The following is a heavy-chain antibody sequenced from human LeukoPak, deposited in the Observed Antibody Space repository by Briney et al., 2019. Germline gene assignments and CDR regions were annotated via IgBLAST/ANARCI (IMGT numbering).Heavy chain of an antibody. CDR1: GLTFSSYS. D-gene: IGHD6-19*01. Sequence: GSLRLSCAASGLTFSSYSMNWVRQAPGKGLEWVSSISSSSSYIYYADSVKGRFTISRDNAKNSLYLQMNSLRAEDTAVYYCAREGIAVAGYVYWGQGTLVTVSS. CDR3: AREGIAVAGYVY. CDR2: ISSSSSYI. V-gene: IGHV3-21*01. J-gene: IGHJ4*02.